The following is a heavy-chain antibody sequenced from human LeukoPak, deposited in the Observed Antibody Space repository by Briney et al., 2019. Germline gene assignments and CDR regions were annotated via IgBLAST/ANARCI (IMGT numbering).Heavy chain of an antibody. J-gene: IGHJ6*02. Sequence: SGGSLRLSCAASGLSFSSYWMSWVRQAPGKGLEWVANIKQDGSEKYYVVSVKGRFTISRDNAKNSLYLQMNSLRAEDTAVYYCAGQDYYYGMDVWGQGTTVTVSS. CDR1: GLSFSSYW. CDR2: IKQDGSEK. V-gene: IGHV3-7*02. CDR3: AGQDYYYGMDV.